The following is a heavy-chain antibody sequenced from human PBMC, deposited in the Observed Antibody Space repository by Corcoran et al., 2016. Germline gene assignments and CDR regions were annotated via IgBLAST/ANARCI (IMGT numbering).Heavy chain of an antibody. D-gene: IGHD2-8*01. J-gene: IGHJ4*02. CDR1: GFTFSSYS. Sequence: EVQLVESGGGLAQPGGSLRLSCTASGFTFSSYSMNWVRQAPGKGLEWVSHISSGSSNIYYADSVKGRFTISRDNADNSLYLQMNSLTDEDTAVYYCARDRGSTNLPRGRFDYWGQGTLVTVSS. V-gene: IGHV3-48*02. CDR2: ISSGSSNI. CDR3: ARDRGSTNLPRGRFDY.